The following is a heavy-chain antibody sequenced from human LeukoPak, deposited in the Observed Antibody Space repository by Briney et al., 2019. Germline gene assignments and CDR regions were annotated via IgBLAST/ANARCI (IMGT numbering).Heavy chain of an antibody. J-gene: IGHJ3*02. CDR2: ISDSGGGA. CDR1: GFTFSSYA. V-gene: IGHV3-23*01. Sequence: PGGSLRLSCVASGFTFSSYAMTWVRQAPGKGLEWVSRISDSGGGAYYADSVKGRFTISRDNSKNTLYLQVNSLRAEDTAVYYCAVAGVGPFDIWGQGTMVIVSS. CDR3: AVAGVGPFDI. D-gene: IGHD6-19*01.